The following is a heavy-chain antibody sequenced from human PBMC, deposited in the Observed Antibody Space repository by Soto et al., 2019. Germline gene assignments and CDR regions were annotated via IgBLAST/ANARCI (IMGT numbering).Heavy chain of an antibody. CDR1: GGSISSGGYY. CDR3: AREGGRIQLWPDAFDI. V-gene: IGHV4-61*08. CDR2: IYYSGST. Sequence: SETLSLTCTVSGGSISSGGYYWSWIRQPPGKGLEWIGYIYYSGSTNYNPSLKSRVTISVDTSKNQFSLKLSSVTAADTAVYYCAREGGRIQLWPDAFDIWGQGTMVTVSS. J-gene: IGHJ3*02. D-gene: IGHD5-18*01.